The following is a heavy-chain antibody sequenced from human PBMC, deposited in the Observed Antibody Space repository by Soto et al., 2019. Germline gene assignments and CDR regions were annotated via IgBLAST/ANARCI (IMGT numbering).Heavy chain of an antibody. J-gene: IGHJ4*02. Sequence: EVQLVESGGGLVKPGGSLRLSCAASGFTFSSYSMNWVRQAPGKGLEWVSSISSSSSYIYYADLVKGRFTISRDNAKNSLYLQMNSLRAEDTAVYYCAGDGGFDILPGLYIARYYFDYWGQGTLVTVSS. D-gene: IGHD3-9*01. CDR1: GFTFSSYS. CDR3: AGDGGFDILPGLYIARYYFDY. CDR2: ISSSSSYI. V-gene: IGHV3-21*01.